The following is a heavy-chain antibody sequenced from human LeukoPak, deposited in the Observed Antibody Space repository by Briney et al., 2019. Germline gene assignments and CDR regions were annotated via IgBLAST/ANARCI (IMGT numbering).Heavy chain of an antibody. CDR3: AIGVAAAGIVGDY. CDR2: MNPNSGNT. D-gene: IGHD6-13*01. CDR1: GYTFTSYD. V-gene: IGHV1-8*01. Sequence: GASVKVSCKASGYTFTSYDINWVRQATGQGLEWLGWMNPNSGNTGYAQKFQGRVTMTRNTSISTAYMELSSLRSEDTAVYYCAIGVAAAGIVGDYWGQGTLVTVSS. J-gene: IGHJ4*02.